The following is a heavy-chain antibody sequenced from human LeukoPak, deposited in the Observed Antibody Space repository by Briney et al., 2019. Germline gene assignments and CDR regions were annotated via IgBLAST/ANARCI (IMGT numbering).Heavy chain of an antibody. CDR2: INYVGSIK. V-gene: IGHV3-30*01. CDR1: GFTFSCYA. J-gene: IGHJ3*02. CDR3: AREADDAFDI. Sequence: GGSLGISCEAPGFTFSCYAFPWVPQAPGKGLDRLAVINYVGSIKYYADSVKSRFTISRDNSKNTLYLQMNSLRAEDTAVYYCAREADDAFDIWGQGTMVTVSS.